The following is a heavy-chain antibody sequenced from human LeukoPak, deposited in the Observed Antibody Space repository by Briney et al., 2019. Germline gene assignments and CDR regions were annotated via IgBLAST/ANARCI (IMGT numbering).Heavy chain of an antibody. Sequence: PSETLSLTCTVSGGPISSSSYYWGWIRQPPGKGLEWIGSMYCHGSTYYNLSLKSRVTISVDTSKNQFSLKLSSVTAADTAVYYCAREGYGAGVDYWGQGTLVTVSP. V-gene: IGHV4-39*07. CDR3: AREGYGAGVDY. CDR1: GGPISSSSYY. D-gene: IGHD4-17*01. J-gene: IGHJ4*02. CDR2: MYCHGST.